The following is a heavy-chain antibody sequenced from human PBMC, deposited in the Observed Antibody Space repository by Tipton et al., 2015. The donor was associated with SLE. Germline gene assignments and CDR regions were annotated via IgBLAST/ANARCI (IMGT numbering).Heavy chain of an antibody. CDR1: GGSISSGGYY. J-gene: IGHJ5*02. V-gene: IGHV4-61*08. Sequence: TLSLTCTVSGGSISSGGYYWSWIRQHPGKGLGWIGYIYYSGSTNHNPSLKSPATISVDTSKNQFSLKLSAVTAADTAVYYCALGGYWFDPWGQGTLVTVSS. D-gene: IGHD3-16*01. CDR3: ALGGYWFDP. CDR2: IYYSGST.